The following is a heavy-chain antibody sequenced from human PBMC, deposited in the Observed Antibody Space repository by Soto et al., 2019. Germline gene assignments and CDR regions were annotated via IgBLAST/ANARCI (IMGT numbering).Heavy chain of an antibody. Sequence: ASVKVCCKASGYTFTSYDINWVRQATGQGLEWMGWMNPNSGNTGYAQKFQGRVTMTRNTSISTAYMEPSSLRSEDTAVYYCVKDLRVTPLLDNLAQRTLLPISA. CDR2: MNPNSGNT. CDR3: VKDLRVTPLLDN. CDR1: GYTFTSYD. J-gene: IGHJ4*02. V-gene: IGHV1-8*01. D-gene: IGHD2-21*02.